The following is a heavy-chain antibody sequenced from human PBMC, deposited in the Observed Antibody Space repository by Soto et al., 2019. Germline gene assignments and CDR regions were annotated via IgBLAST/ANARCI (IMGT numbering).Heavy chain of an antibody. CDR1: GGSFSGYY. Sequence: SETLSLTCAVYGGSFSGYYWSWIRQPPGKGLEWIGEINHSGSTNYNPSLKSRVTISVDTSKNQFSLKLSSVTAADTAVYYCARGITFGGVIDRFDYWGQGTLVTVSS. CDR2: INHSGST. V-gene: IGHV4-34*01. J-gene: IGHJ4*02. D-gene: IGHD3-16*02. CDR3: ARGITFGGVIDRFDY.